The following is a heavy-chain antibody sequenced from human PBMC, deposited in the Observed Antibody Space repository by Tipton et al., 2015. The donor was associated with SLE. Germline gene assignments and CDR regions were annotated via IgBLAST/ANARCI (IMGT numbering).Heavy chain of an antibody. D-gene: IGHD1-14*01. Sequence: TLSLTCAVSGYSISSGSYYWSWIRQPAGKGLEWIGRIYTSGSTNYNPSLKSRVTISVDTSKNQFSLKLSSVTAADTAVYYCASEGPRSYWYFDLWGRGTLVTVSS. J-gene: IGHJ2*01. CDR1: GYSISSGSYY. CDR3: ASEGPRSYWYFDL. CDR2: IYTSGST. V-gene: IGHV4-61*02.